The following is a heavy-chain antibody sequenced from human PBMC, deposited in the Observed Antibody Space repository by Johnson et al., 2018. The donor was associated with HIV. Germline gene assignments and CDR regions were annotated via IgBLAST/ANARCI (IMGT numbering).Heavy chain of an antibody. D-gene: IGHD6-13*01. J-gene: IGHJ3*02. CDR1: GFTFDDYG. Sequence: QEQLVESGGGLVQPGRSLRLSCAASGFTFDDYGMSWVRQAPGKGLEWVAGTSYDGSNKYYVDSVKGRFTISRDNSKNTLYLQMNSLRAEDTAVYCCARVPRIEQQLVHAFDIWGQGTMVTVAS. CDR2: TSYDGSNK. CDR3: ARVPRIEQQLVHAFDI. V-gene: IGHV3-30*03.